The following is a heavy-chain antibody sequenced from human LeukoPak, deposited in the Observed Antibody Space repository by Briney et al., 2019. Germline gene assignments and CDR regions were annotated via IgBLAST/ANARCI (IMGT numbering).Heavy chain of an antibody. CDR1: GFTFDDYA. Sequence: GGSLRLSCAASGFTFDDYAMHWIRQAPGKGLEWVSGISWNSGSIGYADSVKGRFTISRDNAKNSLYLQMNSLRAEDTALYYCAKAYDFWSGYGGFDYWGQGTLVTVSS. J-gene: IGHJ4*02. CDR3: AKAYDFWSGYGGFDY. D-gene: IGHD3-3*01. V-gene: IGHV3-9*01. CDR2: ISWNSGSI.